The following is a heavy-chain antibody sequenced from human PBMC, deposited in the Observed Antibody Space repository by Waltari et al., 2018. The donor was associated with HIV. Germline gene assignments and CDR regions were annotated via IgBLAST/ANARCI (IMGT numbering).Heavy chain of an antibody. CDR1: GFTVSSNY. V-gene: IGHV3-66*02. CDR2: IYSGGST. D-gene: IGHD1-26*01. J-gene: IGHJ6*02. Sequence: EVQLVESGGGLVQPGGSLRLSCAASGFTVSSNYMSWVRQAPGKGLEWVSFIYSGGSTYYAHSVKGLFTISRDNSKNTLYLQMNSRRAEDTAVYYCAREADSAYYYYGMDVWGQGTTVTVSS. CDR3: AREADSAYYYYGMDV.